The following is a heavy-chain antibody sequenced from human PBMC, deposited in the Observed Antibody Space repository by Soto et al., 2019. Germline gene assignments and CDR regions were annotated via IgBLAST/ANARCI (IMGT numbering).Heavy chain of an antibody. CDR1: GGSFSGYY. CDR2: INHSGST. D-gene: IGHD2-2*01. J-gene: IGHJ5*02. V-gene: IGHV4-34*01. CDR3: ARGLKGHARYCSSTSCSRRYNWFDP. Sequence: PSETLSLTCAVYGGSFSGYYWSWIRQPPGKGLEWIGEINHSGSTNYNPSLKRRVTISVDTPKNQFSLKLSSVTAADLAVYYCARGLKGHARYCSSTSCSRRYNWFDPWGQGTLVTVSS.